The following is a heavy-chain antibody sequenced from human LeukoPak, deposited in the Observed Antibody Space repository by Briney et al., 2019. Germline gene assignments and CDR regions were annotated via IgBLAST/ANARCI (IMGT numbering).Heavy chain of an antibody. CDR3: ARGFISSGYDIPYYYYYMDV. J-gene: IGHJ6*03. D-gene: IGHD5-12*01. V-gene: IGHV1-69*05. CDR2: IIPIFGTA. CDR1: GGTFSSYA. Sequence: GASVEVSCKASGGTFSSYAISWVRQAPGQGLEWMGGIIPIFGTANYAQKFQGRVTITTDESTSTAYMELSSLRSEDTAVYYCARGFISSGYDIPYYYYYMDVWGKGTTVTVSS.